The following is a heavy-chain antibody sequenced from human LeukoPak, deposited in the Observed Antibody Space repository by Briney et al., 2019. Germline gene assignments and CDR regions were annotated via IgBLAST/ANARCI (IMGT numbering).Heavy chain of an antibody. J-gene: IGHJ4*02. CDR2: LRNKEYGGPT. V-gene: IGHV3-49*04. CDR1: GFTFGVYG. CDR3: SRVDGGWVGKGDY. Sequence: GGSLGLFCTASGFTFGVYGMAWARQAPGKGLEWIGFLRNKEYGGPTEYAASVEGRFTISRDESKSIAYLQMNSLKSDDTAVYYCSRVDGGWVGKGDYWGQGIQVTVSS. D-gene: IGHD4-23*01.